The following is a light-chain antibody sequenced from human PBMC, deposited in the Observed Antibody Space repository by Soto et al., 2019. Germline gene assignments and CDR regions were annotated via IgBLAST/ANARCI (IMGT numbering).Light chain of an antibody. V-gene: IGLV2-14*01. Sequence: QSALAQASAVSGCPGQSITISCTGTSTDVGGYNYVSWYQHHPGKGPKLIIYEVNNRPSGVSDRFSGSKSGNKASLTISNLEAEDESDYYCGSYTSTDTPFVFGTGTKVT. CDR1: STDVGGYNY. J-gene: IGLJ1*01. CDR3: GSYTSTDTPFV. CDR2: EVN.